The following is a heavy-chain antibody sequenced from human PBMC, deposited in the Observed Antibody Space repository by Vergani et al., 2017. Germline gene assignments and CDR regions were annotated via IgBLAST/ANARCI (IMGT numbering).Heavy chain of an antibody. V-gene: IGHV4-39*01. J-gene: IGHJ4*02. D-gene: IGHD4-17*01. Sequence: QLQLQESGPGLVKPSETLSLTCTVSGGSISSSSYYWGWLRQPPGKGLEWIGSIYYSGSTYYNPSLKSRVTISVDTSKNQFSLKLSSVTAADTAVYYCARQLADYGDYESHFDYWGQGTLVTVSS. CDR1: GGSISSSSYY. CDR2: IYYSGST. CDR3: ARQLADYGDYESHFDY.